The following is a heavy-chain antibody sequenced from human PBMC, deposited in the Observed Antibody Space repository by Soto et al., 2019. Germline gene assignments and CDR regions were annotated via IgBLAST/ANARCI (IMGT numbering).Heavy chain of an antibody. J-gene: IGHJ2*01. CDR2: INAGNGNT. D-gene: IGHD2-2*01. Sequence: QVQLVQSGAEVKKPGASVKVSCKASGYTFTSYAMHWVRQAPGQRLEWMGWINAGNGNTKYSQKFQGRVTIIRDTSASTAYMELSSLRSEDTAVYYCARVTQVPAAMNWYFDLWGRGTLVTVSS. CDR3: ARVTQVPAAMNWYFDL. V-gene: IGHV1-3*01. CDR1: GYTFTSYA.